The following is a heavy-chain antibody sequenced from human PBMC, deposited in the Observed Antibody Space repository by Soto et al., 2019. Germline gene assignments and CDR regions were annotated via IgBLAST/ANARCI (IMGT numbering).Heavy chain of an antibody. Sequence: QVQLQESGPGLVKPSQTLSLTCTVSGGSISSGDYYWSWIRQHPGKGLEWIGYIYYGGSTDYNPSLKSRVTISVDTSKNQVSLKLSSVTAADTAVYYCATYGSGSYKPTTFDYWGQGTLVTVSS. CDR1: GGSISSGDYY. D-gene: IGHD3-10*01. J-gene: IGHJ4*02. V-gene: IGHV4-31*03. CDR3: ATYGSGSYKPTTFDY. CDR2: IYYGGST.